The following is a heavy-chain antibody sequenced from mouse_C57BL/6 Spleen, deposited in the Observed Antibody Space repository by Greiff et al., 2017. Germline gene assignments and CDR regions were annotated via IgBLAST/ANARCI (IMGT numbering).Heavy chain of an antibody. V-gene: IGHV1-80*01. Sequence: VKLQQSGAELVKPGASVKISCKASGYAFSSYWMNWVKQRPGKGLEWIGQIYPGDGDTNSNGKFKGKATLTADKSSSTAYMQLSSLTSEDSAVYFCARSLYDGYYGFYFDYWGQGTTLTVSS. D-gene: IGHD2-3*01. CDR3: ARSLYDGYYGFYFDY. J-gene: IGHJ2*01. CDR2: IYPGDGDT. CDR1: GYAFSSYW.